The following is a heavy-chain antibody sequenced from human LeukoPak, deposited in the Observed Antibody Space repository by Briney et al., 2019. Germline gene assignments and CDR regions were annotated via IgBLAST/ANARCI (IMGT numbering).Heavy chain of an antibody. CDR1: GFAFSDYY. D-gene: IGHD1-26*01. CDR3: ARRAMGGTSFDY. CDR2: ISSSSNTI. Sequence: PGGSLRLSYAASGFAFSDYYMTWVRQAPGKGLEWVAYISSSSNTIYYRDSVKGRLTVSRDNANKSLYLQMNNLRVEDTAVYYCARRAMGGTSFDYWGQGTLVTVSS. V-gene: IGHV3-11*04. J-gene: IGHJ4*02.